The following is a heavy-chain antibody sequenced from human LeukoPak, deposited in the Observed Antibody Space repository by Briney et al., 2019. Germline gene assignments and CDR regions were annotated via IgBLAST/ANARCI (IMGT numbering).Heavy chain of an antibody. V-gene: IGHV3-23*01. CDR2: ISGSGGST. Sequence: GGSLRLSCAASGFTFSSYAMSWVRQAPGKGLEWVSAISGSGGSTYYAGSVKGRFTISRDNSKNTLYLQMNSLRAEDTAVYYCAKGGRYQHIERDWFDPWGQGTLVTVSS. J-gene: IGHJ5*02. D-gene: IGHD2-2*01. CDR3: AKGGRYQHIERDWFDP. CDR1: GFTFSSYA.